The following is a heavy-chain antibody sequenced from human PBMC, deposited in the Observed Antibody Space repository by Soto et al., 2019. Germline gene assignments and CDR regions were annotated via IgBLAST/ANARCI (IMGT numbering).Heavy chain of an antibody. CDR1: GGSISNDNYS. CDR3: ARGGFQLLPDY. V-gene: IGHV4-30-2*06. CDR2: IYYTGST. D-gene: IGHD2-2*01. Sequence: SETLSLTCTVSGGSISNDNYSWSWIRQSRGKGLEWIGYIYYTGSTYCNPSLRSRVTISIDRSKNQFSLKLTSVTAADTAVYYCARGGFQLLPDYWGQGSLVTVSS. J-gene: IGHJ4*02.